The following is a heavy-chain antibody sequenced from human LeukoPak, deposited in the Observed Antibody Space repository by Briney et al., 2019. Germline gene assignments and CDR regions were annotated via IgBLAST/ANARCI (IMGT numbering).Heavy chain of an antibody. Sequence: SETLSLTCTVSGGSISSYYWSWIRQPPGKGLEWVGYIYYSGSINYNPSLKSRVTISVDTSKNQFSLKLSSVTAADTAVYYCARDRYTFGGVISYDAFDIWGQGTMVTVSS. D-gene: IGHD3-16*02. CDR3: ARDRYTFGGVISYDAFDI. CDR2: IYYSGSI. J-gene: IGHJ3*02. V-gene: IGHV4-59*01. CDR1: GGSISSYY.